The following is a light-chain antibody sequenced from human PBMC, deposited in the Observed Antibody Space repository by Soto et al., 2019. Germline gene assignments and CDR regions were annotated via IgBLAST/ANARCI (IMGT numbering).Light chain of an antibody. J-gene: IGKJ4*01. V-gene: IGKV2-30*01. CDR3: MQGTHWPELT. CDR2: RVS. CDR1: QSLMYRDGNTY. Sequence: EVVLTQSPLSLSVTLGQPASLSCRSSQSLMYRDGNTYLNWFHQRPGQSPRRLIYRVSNRDSGVPDRFSGRGSGTDFTLTISRVEAEDVGVYYCMQGTHWPELTFGGGTKVEIK.